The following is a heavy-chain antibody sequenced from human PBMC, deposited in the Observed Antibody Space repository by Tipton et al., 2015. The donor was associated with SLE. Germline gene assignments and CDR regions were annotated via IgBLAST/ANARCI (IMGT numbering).Heavy chain of an antibody. CDR1: GYSFTSYW. CDR3: ASVLRQGGYYDFWSGYYYYYMDV. J-gene: IGHJ6*03. V-gene: IGHV5-10-1*01. Sequence: QLVQSGAEVKKPGESLRISCKGSGYSFTSYWISWVRQMPGKGLEWMGRIDPSDSYTNYSPSFQGHVTISADKSISTAYLQWSSLKASDTAMYYCASVLRQGGYYDFWSGYYYYYMDVWGKGTTVTVSS. D-gene: IGHD3-3*01. CDR2: IDPSDSYT.